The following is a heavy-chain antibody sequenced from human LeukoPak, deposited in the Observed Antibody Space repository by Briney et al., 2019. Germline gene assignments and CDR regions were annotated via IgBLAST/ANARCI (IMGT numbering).Heavy chain of an antibody. D-gene: IGHD3-16*01. J-gene: IGHJ4*02. CDR1: GGSISSYY. V-gene: IGHV4-59*01. CDR3: ARGGAGYRGLRLGEFRPEFTFDY. Sequence: SETLSLTCIVSGGSISSYYWSWIRQPPGKGLEWIGYIYYSGSTNYNPSLKSRVTISVDTSKNQFSQKLSPVTAADTAVYYCARGGAGYRGLRLGEFRPEFTFDYWGQGTLVTVSS. CDR2: IYYSGST.